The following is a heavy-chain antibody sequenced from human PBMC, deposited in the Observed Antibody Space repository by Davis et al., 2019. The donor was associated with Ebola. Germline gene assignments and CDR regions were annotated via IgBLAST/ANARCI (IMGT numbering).Heavy chain of an antibody. J-gene: IGHJ4*02. CDR3: ARGTATPGADY. CDR1: GFTFRNYW. V-gene: IGHV3-7*04. CDR2: IDQDGSQR. Sequence: PGGSLRLSCAVSGFTFRNYWMNWVRLAPGKGLEWLANIDQDGSQRHYVDSVRGRFAISRDNAENSLYLQMNSLRVEDTAVYCCARGTATPGADYWGQGTLVTVSS. D-gene: IGHD2-21*02.